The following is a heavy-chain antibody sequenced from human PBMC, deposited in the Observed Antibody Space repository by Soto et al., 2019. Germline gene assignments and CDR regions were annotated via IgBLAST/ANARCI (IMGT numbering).Heavy chain of an antibody. V-gene: IGHV3-21*01. CDR2: ISGNSSYI. CDR1: GVSFGDYG. Sequence: PGGSLRLSCVVSGVSFGDYGMNWVRQAPGKGLEWVALISGNSSYIYYADSVQGRFTISRDNAKNSLFLQMDSLRVEDTAVYYCARSGEILQNFHSWGQGTLVTVSS. J-gene: IGHJ5*01. CDR3: ARSGEILQNFHS. D-gene: IGHD1-26*01.